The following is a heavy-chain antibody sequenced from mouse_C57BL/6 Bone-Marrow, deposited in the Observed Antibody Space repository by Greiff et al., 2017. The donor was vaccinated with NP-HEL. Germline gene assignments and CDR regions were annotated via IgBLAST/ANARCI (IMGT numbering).Heavy chain of an antibody. V-gene: IGHV1-7*01. CDR1: GYTFTSYW. Sequence: VKVVESGAELAKPGASVKLSCKASGYTFTSYWMHWVKQRPGQGLEWIGYINPSRGYNKYNQKFKEKATLPADKSSSTDYLQLSSLTYEDSAVYYCAREGRIITTRGYYSMDYWGQGTSVTVSS. CDR2: INPSRGYN. D-gene: IGHD2-4*01. CDR3: AREGRIITTRGYYSMDY. J-gene: IGHJ4*01.